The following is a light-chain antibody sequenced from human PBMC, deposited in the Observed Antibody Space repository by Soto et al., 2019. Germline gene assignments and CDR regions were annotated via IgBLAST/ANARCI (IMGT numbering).Light chain of an antibody. CDR2: AAS. CDR3: QQYNSYSGDT. CDR1: QGIRND. V-gene: IGKV1-6*01. J-gene: IGKJ2*01. Sequence: AIQMTQSPSSLSASVGDRVTITCRASQGIRNDLGWYQQKPGKAPYLLIYAASSLQSGVPSRFSGSGSGTEFTLTIDSLQPDDFATYYCQQYNSYSGDTFGQGTKVDI.